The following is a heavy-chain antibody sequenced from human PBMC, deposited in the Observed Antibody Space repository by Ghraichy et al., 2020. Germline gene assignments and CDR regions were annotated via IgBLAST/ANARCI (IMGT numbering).Heavy chain of an antibody. V-gene: IGHV4-59*01. Sequence: SQTISLTCTISGGSISTYYWSWIRQPPGKGLEWIGNIYYSGSTNYSPSLKSRVTISVDTSKNQFSLKLSSVTAADTAVYYCARRGRVLSYFAMDVWGQGTTVTVSS. CDR2: IYYSGST. CDR3: ARRGRVLSYFAMDV. J-gene: IGHJ6*02. CDR1: GGSISTYY. D-gene: IGHD3-10*01.